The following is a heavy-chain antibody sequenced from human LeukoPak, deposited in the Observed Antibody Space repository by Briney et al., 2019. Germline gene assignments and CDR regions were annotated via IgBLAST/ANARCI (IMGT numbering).Heavy chain of an antibody. Sequence: ASVKVSCKASGYTFTSYGISWVRQAPGQGLEWMGWISAYNGNTNYAQKLQGRVTMTTDTSTSTAYMELRSLRSDDTAVYYCATLLFRYGDYSFDYWGQGTLVTVSS. CDR1: GYTFTSYG. CDR2: ISAYNGNT. J-gene: IGHJ4*02. D-gene: IGHD4-17*01. V-gene: IGHV1-18*01. CDR3: ATLLFRYGDYSFDY.